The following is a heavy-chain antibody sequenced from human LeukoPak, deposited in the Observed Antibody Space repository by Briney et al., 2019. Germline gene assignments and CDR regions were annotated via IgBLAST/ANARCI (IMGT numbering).Heavy chain of an antibody. J-gene: IGHJ6*02. V-gene: IGHV3-30*03. D-gene: IGHD6-13*01. CDR3: ARRTAASGRVYYAMDV. CDR1: GFTFSNYG. CDR2: ISYDGSNK. Sequence: PGRSLRLSCAGSGFTFSNYGMHWVRQAPGKGLEWVALISYDGSNKYYADSVKGRFTISRDNSKNTLYLQMNSLRAEDTAVYYCARRTAASGRVYYAMDVWGQGTTVTVSS.